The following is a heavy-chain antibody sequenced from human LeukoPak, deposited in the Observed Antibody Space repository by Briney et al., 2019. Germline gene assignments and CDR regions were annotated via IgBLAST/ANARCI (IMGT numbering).Heavy chain of an antibody. CDR1: GGSISSYY. D-gene: IGHD1-1*01. Sequence: SETLSLTCTVSGGSISSYYWSWIRQPAGKGLEWIGRIYTSGSTNYNPSLKSRVTMSVDTSKNQFSLKLSSVTAADTAVYYCASGTGTTSRSYYMDVWGKGTTVTISS. J-gene: IGHJ6*03. V-gene: IGHV4-4*07. CDR3: ASGTGTTSRSYYMDV. CDR2: IYTSGST.